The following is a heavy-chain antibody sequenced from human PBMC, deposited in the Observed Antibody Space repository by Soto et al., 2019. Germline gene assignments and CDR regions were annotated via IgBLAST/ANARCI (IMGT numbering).Heavy chain of an antibody. V-gene: IGHV1-46*01. J-gene: IGHJ6*02. CDR1: GYTVTNYY. Sequence: QVQLVQSGAEVKKPGASVKASCKASGYTVTNYYMHWVRQAPGQGLKWMGIINPSGGSTSYAQKFRGSVTMTRDTYSNTVQLELSSLRFVHTAVYYCASDSGGSSSGSPIYSFCYGMDVWGQGTTVTVSS. CDR2: INPSGGST. D-gene: IGHD3-10*01. CDR3: ASDSGGSSSGSPIYSFCYGMDV.